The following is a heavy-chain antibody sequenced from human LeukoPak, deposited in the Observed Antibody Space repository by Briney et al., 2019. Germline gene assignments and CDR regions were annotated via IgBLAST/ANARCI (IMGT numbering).Heavy chain of an antibody. D-gene: IGHD3-16*01. CDR3: ARGRGVDRFDN. J-gene: IGHJ4*02. CDR2: ISSSGSTI. V-gene: IGHV3-11*04. CDR1: GFTFSDYY. Sequence: GGSLRLSCAASGFTFSDYYMSWLRQPPGKGLEWVSYISSSGSTIYYADSVKGRFTISRDNAKNSLYLQMNRLRAEDTAVYYCARGRGVDRFDNWGQGTLVTVSS.